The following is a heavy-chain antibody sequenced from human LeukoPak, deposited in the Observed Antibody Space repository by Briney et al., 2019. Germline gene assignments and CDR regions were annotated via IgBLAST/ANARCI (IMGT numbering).Heavy chain of an antibody. D-gene: IGHD3-10*01. CDR1: GGTFSSYA. Sequence: GASVKVSCKASGGTFSSYAISWVRQAPGQGLEWMGGIIPNSGGTNYAQKFQGRVTMTRDTSISTAYMELSRLRSDDTAVYYCARDLLWFGELGNYMDVWGKGTTVTVSS. J-gene: IGHJ6*03. CDR2: IIPNSGGT. CDR3: ARDLLWFGELGNYMDV. V-gene: IGHV1-2*02.